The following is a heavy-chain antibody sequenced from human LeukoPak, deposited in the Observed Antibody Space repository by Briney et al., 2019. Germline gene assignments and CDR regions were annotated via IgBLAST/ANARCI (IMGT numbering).Heavy chain of an antibody. V-gene: IGHV3-15*01. D-gene: IGHD3-22*01. CDR2: IKSKTDGGTT. CDR3: TTGYYDSSGYYYHY. CDR1: GFTFSNAW. Sequence: GGSLRLSCAASGFTFSNAWMSWVRQAPGKGLEWVGRIKSKTDGGTTDYAAPVKGRFTISRDDSKNTLYLQMNSLKTEDTAVYYCTTGYYDSSGYYYHYWGQGTLVTVSS. J-gene: IGHJ4*02.